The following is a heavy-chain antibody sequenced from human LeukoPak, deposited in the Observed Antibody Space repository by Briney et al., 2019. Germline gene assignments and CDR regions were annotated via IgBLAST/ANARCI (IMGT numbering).Heavy chain of an antibody. CDR3: AREKKVSLYYFDY. V-gene: IGHV3-33*01. J-gene: IGHJ4*02. CDR2: IWYDGNNK. Sequence: GGSLRLSCAASGFTFSSYGMHWVRQAPGKGLEWVAVIWYDGNNKYYADSVKGRFTISRDNSMNTLYLQMNSLRAEDTAVYYCAREKKVSLYYFDYWGQGTLVTVSS. D-gene: IGHD5/OR15-5a*01. CDR1: GFTFSSYG.